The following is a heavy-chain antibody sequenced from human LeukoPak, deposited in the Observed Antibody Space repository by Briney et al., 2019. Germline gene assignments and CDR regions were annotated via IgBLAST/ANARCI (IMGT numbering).Heavy chain of an antibody. V-gene: IGHV4-31*03. CDR1: GGSISSGGYY. CDR3: ASHNNWNYRANGYFDY. CDR2: IYYSGST. D-gene: IGHD1-7*01. Sequence: SETLSLTCTVSGGSISSGGYYWSWIRQHPGKGLEWIVYIYYSGSTYYNPSLKSRVTISVDTSKNQFSLKLSSVTAADTAVYYCASHNNWNYRANGYFDYWGQGTLVTVSS. J-gene: IGHJ4*02.